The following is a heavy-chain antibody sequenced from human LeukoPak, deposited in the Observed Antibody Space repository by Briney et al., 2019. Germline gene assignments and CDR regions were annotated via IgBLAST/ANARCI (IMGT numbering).Heavy chain of an antibody. CDR2: VHYSRST. CDR1: GGSIRSYY. CDR3: ARDRSHWFYNWFDP. J-gene: IGHJ5*02. V-gene: IGHV4-59*12. D-gene: IGHD3-9*01. Sequence: SETLSLTCTVSGGSIRSYYWSWIRQPPGKGLEWIGYVHYSRSTNYNPSLKSRVTISVDTSKNQFSLKLSSVTAADTAVYYCARDRSHWFYNWFDPWGQGTLVTVSS.